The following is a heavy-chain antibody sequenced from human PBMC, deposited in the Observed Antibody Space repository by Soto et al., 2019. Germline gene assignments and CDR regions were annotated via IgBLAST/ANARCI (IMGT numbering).Heavy chain of an antibody. Sequence: PETLSLTCAVYGASFSGYYWSWIRQPPGKGLEWIGEINHSGSTNYNPSLKSRVTTSVDTSRKQFSLKLSSVTAADTAVYYCAYGDSRGPFDFRCQGILVSVS. CDR3: AYGDSRGPFDF. V-gene: IGHV4-34*01. CDR2: INHSGST. J-gene: IGHJ4*02. CDR1: GASFSGYY. D-gene: IGHD4-17*01.